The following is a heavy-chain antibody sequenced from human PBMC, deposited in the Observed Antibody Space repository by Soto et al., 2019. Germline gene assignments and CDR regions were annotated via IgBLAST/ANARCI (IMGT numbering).Heavy chain of an antibody. CDR1: GFTFSSYG. Sequence: QVQLVESGGGVVQPGRSLRLSCAASGFTFSSYGMHLVRQAPGKGLEWVAVIWYDGSNKYYADSVKGRFTISRDNSKNTLYLQMNSLRAEDTAVYYCAGGDGYNEFDYWGQGTLVTVSS. J-gene: IGHJ4*02. CDR2: IWYDGSNK. CDR3: AGGDGYNEFDY. D-gene: IGHD5-12*01. V-gene: IGHV3-33*01.